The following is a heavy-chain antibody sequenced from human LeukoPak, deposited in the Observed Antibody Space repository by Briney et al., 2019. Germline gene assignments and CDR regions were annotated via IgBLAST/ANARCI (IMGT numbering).Heavy chain of an antibody. CDR2: ISGSGGGT. D-gene: IGHD3-22*01. J-gene: IGHJ4*02. Sequence: PGGSLRLSCAASGFTFSSYAMSWVRQAPGKGLEWVSAISGSGGGTYYADSVKGRFTISRDNSKNTLYLQMNSLRAEDTAVYYCAKGAYYYDSSGYHFDYWGQGTLVTVSS. V-gene: IGHV3-23*01. CDR1: GFTFSSYA. CDR3: AKGAYYYDSSGYHFDY.